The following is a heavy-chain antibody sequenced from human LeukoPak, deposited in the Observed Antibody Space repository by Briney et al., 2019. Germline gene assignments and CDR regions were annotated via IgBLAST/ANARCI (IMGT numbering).Heavy chain of an antibody. V-gene: IGHV1-2*02. Sequence: ASVKVSCKASGYTFTGYYIHWVRQAPGQGLEWMGWINPSSGVTKFAQKFQGRVTVTRDTSISTAYMEMRRLRPDDRAVYFCARGPPTRVVVITTGDFDYWGQGTLHTVSS. CDR2: INPSSGVT. J-gene: IGHJ4*02. CDR1: GYTFTGYY. CDR3: ARGPPTRVVVITTGDFDY. D-gene: IGHD3-22*01.